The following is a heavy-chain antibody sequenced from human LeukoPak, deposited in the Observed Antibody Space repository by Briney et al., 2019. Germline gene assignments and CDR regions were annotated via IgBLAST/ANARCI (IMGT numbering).Heavy chain of an antibody. V-gene: IGHV3-20*04. Sequence: GGSLRLSCAASGFTFDDYDLNWVRQAPGKGLEWVSGISWNGRNTAYAESLNGRFTISRDNAKKSLYLQMNSLRAEDTALYYCAKDMAAYYYASGNIDYWGQGTLVTVSS. D-gene: IGHD3-10*01. CDR3: AKDMAAYYYASGNIDY. CDR1: GFTFDDYD. CDR2: ISWNGRNT. J-gene: IGHJ4*02.